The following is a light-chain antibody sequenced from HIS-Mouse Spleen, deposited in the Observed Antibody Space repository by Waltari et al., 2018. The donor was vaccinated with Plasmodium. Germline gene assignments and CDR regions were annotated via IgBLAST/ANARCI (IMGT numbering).Light chain of an antibody. J-gene: IGLJ1*01. CDR2: DDS. CDR3: CSYAGSYTYV. V-gene: IGLV2-11*01. CDR1: SSDFGGSNY. Sequence: QSALTQPRSVSGSPGQAVTISCTGTSSDFGGSNYVAWYQQHTGKAPKLMIYDDSNRPSVVPYRFSGSKSGNTASLTISGLQAEDEADYYCCSYAGSYTYVFGTGTKVTVL.